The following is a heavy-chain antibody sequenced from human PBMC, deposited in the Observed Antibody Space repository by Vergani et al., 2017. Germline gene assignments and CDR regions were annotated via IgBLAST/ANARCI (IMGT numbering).Heavy chain of an antibody. J-gene: IGHJ4*02. CDR3: AGDRGVLEAYFDY. V-gene: IGHV4-59*06. D-gene: IGHD1-1*01. Sequence: QVQLQESGPGLVKPSETLSLSCTVSGGSISSYYWSWIRQHPGKGLEWIGYIYYIGSTYYNPSLKSRVTISVDTSKNQFSLKLSSVTAADSAGYYCAGDRGVLEAYFDYWGQGTLVTVSS. CDR1: GGSISSYY. CDR2: IYYIGST.